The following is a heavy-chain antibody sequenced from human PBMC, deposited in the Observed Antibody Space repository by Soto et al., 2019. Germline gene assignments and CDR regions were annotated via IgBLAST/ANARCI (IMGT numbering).Heavy chain of an antibody. CDR1: RFAFSRYD. Sequence: QVQLVESGGGVVQPGTSLRLSCAASRFAFSRYDMHWVRQAPGKGLEWVAVIWFDGSDKFYGDSVKGRFTISRDNPKNTLYLQLNNLRAEDTAVYYCARTYHYGSSDYKAGGGFDQWGQGTRVTVSS. V-gene: IGHV3-33*01. J-gene: IGHJ4*02. D-gene: IGHD3-22*01. CDR2: IWFDGSDK. CDR3: ARTYHYGSSDYKAGGGFDQ.